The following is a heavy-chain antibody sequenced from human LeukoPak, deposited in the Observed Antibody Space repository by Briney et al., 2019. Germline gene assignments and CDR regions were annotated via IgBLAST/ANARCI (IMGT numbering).Heavy chain of an antibody. CDR2: ISAYNGNT. D-gene: IGHD2-15*01. CDR1: GYTFTSYG. V-gene: IGHV1-18*01. CDR3: ARNCSGGSCYPFDY. J-gene: IGHJ4*02. Sequence: ASVKVSCKASGYTFTSYGISWVRQAPGQGLEGMGWISAYNGNTNYAQKLQGRVTMTTDTSTSTAYMELRSLRSDDTAVYYCARNCSGGSCYPFDYWGQGTLVTVSS.